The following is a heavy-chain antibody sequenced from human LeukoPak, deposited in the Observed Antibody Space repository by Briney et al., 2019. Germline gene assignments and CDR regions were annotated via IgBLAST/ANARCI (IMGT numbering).Heavy chain of an antibody. D-gene: IGHD4-17*01. Sequence: VASVKVSCKASGYTFTGYYMHWVRQAPGQGLEWMGWINPNSGGTNYAQKFQGRVTMTRDTSISTAYMELSRLRSDDTAVYYCARQNAYGDYRMFWFDPWGQGTLVTVSS. CDR1: GYTFTGYY. J-gene: IGHJ5*02. CDR3: ARQNAYGDYRMFWFDP. CDR2: INPNSGGT. V-gene: IGHV1-2*02.